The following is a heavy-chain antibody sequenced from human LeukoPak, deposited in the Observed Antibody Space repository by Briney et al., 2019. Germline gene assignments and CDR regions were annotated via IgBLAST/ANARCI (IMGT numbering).Heavy chain of an antibody. V-gene: IGHV3-7*01. D-gene: IGHD3-3*01. J-gene: IGHJ4*02. CDR3: TRDFGRSSYYFDF. CDR2: IKQDGSEK. Sequence: GSLRLSCAASGFTFNGYWMSWVRQPPGKGLEWVANIKQDGSEKYYVDSVRGRLTISRDNAENSLFLQMNRLRVEDTAVYYCTRDFGRSSYYFDFWGQGTLVTVSS. CDR1: GFTFNGYW.